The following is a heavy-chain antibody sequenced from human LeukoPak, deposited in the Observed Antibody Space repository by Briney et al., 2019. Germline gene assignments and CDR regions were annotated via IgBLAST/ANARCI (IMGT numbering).Heavy chain of an antibody. CDR2: ISSSGSTI. V-gene: IGHV3-11*04. D-gene: IGHD3-22*01. CDR3: ARVTQYYYDSSGFDY. Sequence: GGSLRLSCAASGFTFSDYYMSWIRQAPGKGLEWVSYISSSGSTIYYADSVKGRFTISRDNSKNTLYLQMNSLRAEDTAVYYCARVTQYYYDSSGFDYWGQGTLVTVSS. J-gene: IGHJ4*02. CDR1: GFTFSDYY.